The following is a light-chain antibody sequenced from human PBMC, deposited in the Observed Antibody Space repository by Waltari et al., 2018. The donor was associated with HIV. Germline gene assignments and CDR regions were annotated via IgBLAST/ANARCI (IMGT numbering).Light chain of an antibody. V-gene: IGLV2-8*01. CDR1: SRDVGGYNY. J-gene: IGLJ2*01. Sequence: QSALTQPPSASGSLGQSVTIPCTGTSRDVGGYNYVSWYHQHPGKAPKPMIYEVNKRPSGVPDRFSGSKSGNSAFLTVSGLQADDEADYYCSSYTDIKTVALGGGTKVTVL. CDR3: SSYTDIKTVA. CDR2: EVN.